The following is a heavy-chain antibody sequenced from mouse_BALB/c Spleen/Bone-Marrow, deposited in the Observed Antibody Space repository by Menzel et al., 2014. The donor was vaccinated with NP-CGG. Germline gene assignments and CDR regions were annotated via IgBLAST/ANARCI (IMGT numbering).Heavy chain of an antibody. CDR2: IAPGSGST. CDR3: ARGIYYGNYVYAMDY. D-gene: IGHD2-1*01. V-gene: IGHV1S41*01. J-gene: IGHJ4*01. CDR1: GYAFTNYW. Sequence: DLVKPGASVKLSCKASGYAFTNYWINWIKQRPGQGLEWIGRIAPGSGSTYYNEMFKGKATLTVDTSSSTAYIQLSSLSSEDSAVYFCARGIYYGNYVYAMDYWGQGTSVPVSS.